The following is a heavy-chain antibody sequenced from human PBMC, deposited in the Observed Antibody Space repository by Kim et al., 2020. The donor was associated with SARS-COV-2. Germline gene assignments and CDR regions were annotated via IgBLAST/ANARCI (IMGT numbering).Heavy chain of an antibody. J-gene: IGHJ4*02. D-gene: IGHD3-10*01. CDR3: AKDLLYVPGRGYFDS. V-gene: IGHV3-23*01. Sequence: AESVRGRYTISRDNSKNTLFLRMDSLRVDDTAVYYCAKDLLYVPGRGYFDSWGQGVLVTVSS.